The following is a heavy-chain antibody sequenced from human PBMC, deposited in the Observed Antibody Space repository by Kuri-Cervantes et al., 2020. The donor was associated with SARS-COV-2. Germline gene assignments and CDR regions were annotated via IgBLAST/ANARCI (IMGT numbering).Heavy chain of an antibody. CDR1: TFPFSSYA. J-gene: IGHJ4*02. Sequence: GGSLRLSCAASTFPFSSYAMNWVRQPPGKGLEWVANIKQDGSEKYYVDSVKGRFTISRDNAKNSLYLQMNSLRAEDTAVYYCARDHNDFWSGYYPLDYWGQGTLVTVSS. CDR3: ARDHNDFWSGYYPLDY. D-gene: IGHD3-3*01. CDR2: IKQDGSEK. V-gene: IGHV3-7*01.